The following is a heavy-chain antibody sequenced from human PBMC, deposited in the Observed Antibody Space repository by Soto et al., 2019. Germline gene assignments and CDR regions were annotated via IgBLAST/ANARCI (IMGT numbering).Heavy chain of an antibody. Sequence: GGSLRLSCAASGFTFSSYSMNWVRQAPGKGLEWVSYISSSSSTIYYADSVKGRFTISRDNAKNSLYLQMNSLRAEDTAVYYCARDRDYDYIWGSYRYTGHYYYYMDVWGKGTTVTVSS. CDR2: ISSSSSTI. J-gene: IGHJ6*03. CDR1: GFTFSSYS. CDR3: ARDRDYDYIWGSYRYTGHYYYYMDV. V-gene: IGHV3-48*01. D-gene: IGHD3-16*02.